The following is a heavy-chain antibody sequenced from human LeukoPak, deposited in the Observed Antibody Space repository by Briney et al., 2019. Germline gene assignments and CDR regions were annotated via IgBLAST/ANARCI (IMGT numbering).Heavy chain of an antibody. J-gene: IGHJ4*02. CDR1: GFTFSSYA. CDR3: AKAHSSGWSTFDC. D-gene: IGHD6-19*01. Sequence: GGSLRLSRAASGFTFSSYAIHWVRQAPGKGLEWVAVISYDGSNKYYADSVKGRFTISRGNSKNTLYLQMNSLRAEDTAVYYCAKAHSSGWSTFDCWGQGTLVTVSS. CDR2: ISYDGSNK. V-gene: IGHV3-30*04.